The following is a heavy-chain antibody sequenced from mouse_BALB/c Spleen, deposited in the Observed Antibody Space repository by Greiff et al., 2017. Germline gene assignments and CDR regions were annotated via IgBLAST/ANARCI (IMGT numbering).Heavy chain of an antibody. CDR2: IDPETGGT. V-gene: IGHV1-15*01. CDR3: TSHYGYDVLDY. J-gene: IGHJ2*01. Sequence: QVQLKQSGAELVRPGASVTLSCKASGYTFTDYEMHWVKQTPVHGLEWIGAIDPETGGTAYNQKFKGKATLTADKSSSTAYMELRSLTSEDSAVYYCTSHYGYDVLDYWGQGTTLTVSS. D-gene: IGHD2-2*01. CDR1: GYTFTDYE.